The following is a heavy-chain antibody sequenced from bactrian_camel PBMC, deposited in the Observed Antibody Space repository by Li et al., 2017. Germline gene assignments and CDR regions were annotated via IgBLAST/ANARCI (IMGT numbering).Heavy chain of an antibody. D-gene: IGHD2*01. CDR2: IRDGGATT. CDR3: ATVVSPQPDRRTQWWLLPGHYFTY. J-gene: IGHJ4*01. Sequence: HVQLVESGGGSVQAGGSPKLSCIVSGYLFDDSECVGWFREAPGKLREGVASIRDGGATTHYDTSVKGRFTISRDNATNTVNLEMNNLKPEDTAVYYCATVVSPQPDRRTQWWLLPGHYFTYWGQGTQVTVS. CDR1: GYLFDDSEC. V-gene: IGHV3S63*01.